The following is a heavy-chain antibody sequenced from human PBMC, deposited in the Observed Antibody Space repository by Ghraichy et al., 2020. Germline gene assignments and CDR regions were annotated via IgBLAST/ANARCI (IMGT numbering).Heavy chain of an antibody. V-gene: IGHV3-21*01. CDR1: GFTFSSYS. J-gene: IGHJ4*02. Sequence: GGSLRLSCAASGFTFSSYSMNWVRQAPGKGLEWVSSISSSSSYIYYADSVKGRFTISRDNAKNSLYLQMNSLRAEDTAVYYCARDKRGHTMIVGYWGQGTLVTVSS. CDR3: ARDKRGHTMIVGY. D-gene: IGHD3-22*01. CDR2: ISSSSSYI.